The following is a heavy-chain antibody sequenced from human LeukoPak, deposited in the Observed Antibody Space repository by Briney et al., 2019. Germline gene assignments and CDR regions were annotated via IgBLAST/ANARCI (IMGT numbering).Heavy chain of an antibody. V-gene: IGHV4-30-4*01. CDR2: IYYSGST. J-gene: IGHJ5*02. CDR3: ARTQLYCSSTSCYVNWFDP. CDR1: GGSFSSGDYY. Sequence: SQTLSLTCTVSGGSFSSGDYYWSWIRQPPGKGLEWIGYIYYSGSTYYNPSLKSRVTISVDTSKNQFSLKLSSVTAADTAVYYCARTQLYCSSTSCYVNWFDPWGQGTLVTVSS. D-gene: IGHD2-2*01.